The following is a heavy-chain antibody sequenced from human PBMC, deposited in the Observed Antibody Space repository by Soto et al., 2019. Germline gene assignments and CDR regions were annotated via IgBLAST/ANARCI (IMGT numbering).Heavy chain of an antibody. Sequence: SETLSLTCAVSGYSISSGYYWGWIRQPPGKGLEWIGSIYHSGSTYYNPSLKSRVTISVDTSKNQFSLKLSSVTAADTAVYYCARAQGPSDYWGQGTLVTVS. V-gene: IGHV4-38-2*01. CDR2: IYHSGST. CDR3: ARAQGPSDY. J-gene: IGHJ4*02. CDR1: GYSISSGYY.